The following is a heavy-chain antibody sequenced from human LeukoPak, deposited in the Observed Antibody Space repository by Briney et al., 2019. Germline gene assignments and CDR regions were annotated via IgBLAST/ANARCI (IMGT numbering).Heavy chain of an antibody. V-gene: IGHV4-39*07. Sequence: PSETLSLTCTVSGSSISSTNYYWGWIRQSPGKGLEWLGSIYYNGDSYYSPSLKSRVTISVDTSKSQFSLKLSSVTAADTAVYYCARVSYTSSTYYFDYWGQGTLVTVSS. D-gene: IGHD2-2*02. CDR1: GSSISSTNYY. CDR2: IYYNGDS. CDR3: ARVSYTSSTYYFDY. J-gene: IGHJ4*02.